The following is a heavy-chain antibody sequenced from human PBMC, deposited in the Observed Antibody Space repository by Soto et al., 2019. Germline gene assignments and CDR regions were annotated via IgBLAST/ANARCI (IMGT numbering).Heavy chain of an antibody. J-gene: IGHJ3*02. V-gene: IGHV3-23*01. CDR1: GFTFSSYA. D-gene: IGHD6-19*01. CDR2: ISGSGGST. Sequence: GGSLRLSCAASGFTFSSYAMSWVRQAPGKGLEWVSAISGSGGSTYYADSVKGRFTISRDNSKNTLYLQMNSLRAEDTAVYYCTLGIAVAPNAFDIWGQGTMVTVSS. CDR3: TLGIAVAPNAFDI.